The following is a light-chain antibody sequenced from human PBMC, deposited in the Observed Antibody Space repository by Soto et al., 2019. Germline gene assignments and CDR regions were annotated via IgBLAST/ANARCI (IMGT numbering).Light chain of an antibody. CDR2: DAS. CDR3: QQYNSYSWT. V-gene: IGKV1-5*01. Sequence: DIQMTQSPSTLSASVGDRVTITCRASQSNSSWLAWYQQKPGKAPKLLIYDASSLESGVPSRFSGSGSGTEFTLTISSLQPDDFATYYCQQYNSYSWTFGQGTKVEIK. J-gene: IGKJ1*01. CDR1: QSNSSW.